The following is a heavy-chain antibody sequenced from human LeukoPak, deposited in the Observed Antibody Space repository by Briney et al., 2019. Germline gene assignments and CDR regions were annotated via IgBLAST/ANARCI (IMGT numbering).Heavy chain of an antibody. CDR1: GFIFSSHW. CDR2: IKYDGSEQ. CDR3: ARDYSWSFAN. Sequence: GGSLRLSCTSSGFIFSSHWMNWVRQAPGKGPEWVANIKYDGSEQYYVDSVKGRFSISRDNTKNLLYLQMNSLRVEDTAVYYCARDYSWSFANWGQGTLVTVSS. D-gene: IGHD4-11*01. J-gene: IGHJ4*02. V-gene: IGHV3-7*03.